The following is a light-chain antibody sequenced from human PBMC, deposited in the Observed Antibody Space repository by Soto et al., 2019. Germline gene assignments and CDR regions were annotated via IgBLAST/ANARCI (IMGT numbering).Light chain of an antibody. V-gene: IGKV1-39*01. CDR2: DAS. CDR1: QSISSS. Sequence: DIQLTQSPSSLSAFVGDRVTITCRASQSISSSLNWYQHKPGKAPNLLIYDASGLHSGVPSRFSGSGSGTDFTLTISNLQPEDFATYYCQHSYGTPRTFGQGTRLEIK. CDR3: QHSYGTPRT. J-gene: IGKJ5*01.